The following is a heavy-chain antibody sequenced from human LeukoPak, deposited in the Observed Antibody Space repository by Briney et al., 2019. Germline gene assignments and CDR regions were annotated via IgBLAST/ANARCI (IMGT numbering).Heavy chain of an antibody. CDR1: GFTFKDYG. J-gene: IGHJ6*02. CDR2: INWNGGGT. D-gene: IGHD1-26*01. V-gene: IGHV3-9*01. CDR3: AKHMRATNTYSFFGLDV. Sequence: GGSLRLSCAATGFTFKDYGMHWVRQPPGKGLEWVFSINWNGGGTDYADSVKGRFTISRDNAKNSLYLQLSSLRPEDTALYYCAKHMRATNTYSFFGLDVWGQGTTVTVSS.